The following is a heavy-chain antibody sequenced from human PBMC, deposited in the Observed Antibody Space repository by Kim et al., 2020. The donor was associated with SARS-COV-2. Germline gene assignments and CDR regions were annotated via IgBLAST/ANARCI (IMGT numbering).Heavy chain of an antibody. J-gene: IGHJ4*02. Sequence: YYADSVKGRFTISRDNSKNTLYLQMNSRRAEDTAVYYCARDSTGDGNFDYWGQGTLVTVSS. CDR3: ARDSTGDGNFDY. D-gene: IGHD7-27*01. V-gene: IGHV3-33*01.